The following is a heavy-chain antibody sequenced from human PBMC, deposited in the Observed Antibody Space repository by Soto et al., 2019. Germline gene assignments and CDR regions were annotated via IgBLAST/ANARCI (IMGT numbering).Heavy chain of an antibody. CDR3: AKNPGYYYDSTGYHFDY. Sequence: GGSLRLSCAASGFTFSTHIMHWVRQAPGKGLEWVAVIFPNGREKYYADSVKGRFTISRDNSKNTLYLQMNSLRAEDTAVYYCAKNPGYYYDSTGYHFDYWGQGTLVTVSS. V-gene: IGHV3-30*04. J-gene: IGHJ4*02. CDR2: IFPNGREK. D-gene: IGHD3-22*01. CDR1: GFTFSTHI.